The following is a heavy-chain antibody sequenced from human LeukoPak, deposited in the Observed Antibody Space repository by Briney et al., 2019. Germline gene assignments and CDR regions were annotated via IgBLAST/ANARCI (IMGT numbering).Heavy chain of an antibody. CDR3: ARELLGAPTPGAY. Sequence: SSETLSLTCALSTVSGSSGNWWSWVRQPPGKGLEWIGEVHKTGKTNYNPSLKTRVTISIDASKNQLSLELTSVTAADAAVYYCARELLGAPTPGAYWGQGTLVTVSS. D-gene: IGHD7-27*01. J-gene: IGHJ4*02. V-gene: IGHV4-4*02. CDR1: TVSGSSGNW. CDR2: VHKTGKT.